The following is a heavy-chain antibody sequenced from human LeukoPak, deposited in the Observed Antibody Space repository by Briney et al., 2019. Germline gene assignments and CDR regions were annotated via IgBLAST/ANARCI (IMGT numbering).Heavy chain of an antibody. Sequence: PGGCLRLSCAASGSTFSNYAMSWVRQAPGKGLEWVSDISGSDGSTYYADSVKGRFSISRDNAKNSLYLQMNSLRGEDTAVYYCARNHYYVPGCSDTWGQGTIVTVSA. CDR1: GSTFSNYA. CDR3: ARNHYYVPGCSDT. CDR2: ISGSDGST. J-gene: IGHJ3*01. V-gene: IGHV3-23*01. D-gene: IGHD3-10*02.